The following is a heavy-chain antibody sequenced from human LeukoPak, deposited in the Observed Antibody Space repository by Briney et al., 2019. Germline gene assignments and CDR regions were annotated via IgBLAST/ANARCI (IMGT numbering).Heavy chain of an antibody. CDR2: ISAYNGNT. CDR1: GYTFTSYG. Sequence: ASVKVSCKASGYTFTSYGISWVRQAPGQGLEWMGWISAYNGNTNYAQKLQGRVTMTTDTSTSTAYMELRSLRSDDTAVYYCARSVKCSSNSCYAYYFDYWGQGTLVTVSS. V-gene: IGHV1-18*01. D-gene: IGHD2-2*01. CDR3: ARSVKCSSNSCYAYYFDY. J-gene: IGHJ4*02.